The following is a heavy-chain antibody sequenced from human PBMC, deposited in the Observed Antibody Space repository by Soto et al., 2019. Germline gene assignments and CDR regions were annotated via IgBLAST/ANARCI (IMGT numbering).Heavy chain of an antibody. CDR3: AKKKLVYATNDAFDI. Sequence: GGSLRLSCAASGFTFSNYAMSWVRQAPGKGLEWVSAISGSGASTYYADSVKGRFTVSRDNSKNTLFLQMNSLRAEDTAVYYCAKKKLVYATNDAFDIWGQGTMVTVSS. J-gene: IGHJ3*02. CDR1: GFTFSNYA. V-gene: IGHV3-23*01. D-gene: IGHD2-8*01. CDR2: ISGSGAST.